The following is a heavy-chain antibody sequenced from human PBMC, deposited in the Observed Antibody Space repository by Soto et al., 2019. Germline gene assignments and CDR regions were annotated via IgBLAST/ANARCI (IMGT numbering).Heavy chain of an antibody. CDR1: GGSISSSNW. CDR2: IYHSGST. D-gene: IGHD6-13*01. CDR3: ARSLIAAAGRFYYYYYGMDV. Sequence: PETLSLTCAVSGGSISSSNWWSWVRQPPGKGLEWIGEIYHSGSTNYNPSLKSRVTISVDKSKNQFSLKLSSVTAADTAVYYCARSLIAAAGRFYYYYYGMDVWGQGTTVTVSS. J-gene: IGHJ6*02. V-gene: IGHV4-4*03.